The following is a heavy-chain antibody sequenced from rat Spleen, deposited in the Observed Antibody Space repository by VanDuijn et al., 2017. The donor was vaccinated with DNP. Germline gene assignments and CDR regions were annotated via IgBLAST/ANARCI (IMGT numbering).Heavy chain of an antibody. J-gene: IGHJ2*01. V-gene: IGHV5-31*01. CDR2: IITSGSST. D-gene: IGHD5-1*01. CDR3: ARRDWEVDFDY. Sequence: EVQLVESGGDVVQPGRSLKLSCVASGFTFSNYWMTWIRQVPGKGLEWVASIITSGSSTYYPDSVKDRFTISRDNAKNTLYLQMNSLRSEDTATYYCARRDWEVDFDYWGQGVMVTVST. CDR1: GFTFSNYW.